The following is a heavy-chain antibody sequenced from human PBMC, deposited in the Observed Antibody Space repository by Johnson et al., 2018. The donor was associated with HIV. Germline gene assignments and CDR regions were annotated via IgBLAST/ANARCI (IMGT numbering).Heavy chain of an antibody. CDR3: ARACRDGYTCDAFDI. V-gene: IGHV3-66*01. CDR1: GFTFSNYA. Sequence: VQLVESGGGLVQPGGSLRLSCAASGFTFSNYAMSWVRQAPGKGLEWVSVLFSGGTTYYADSVRGRFTISRDNSKNTFFLQMNSLRAEDTAVFYCARACRDGYTCDAFDIWGQGTMVTVSS. J-gene: IGHJ3*02. D-gene: IGHD5-24*01. CDR2: LFSGGTT.